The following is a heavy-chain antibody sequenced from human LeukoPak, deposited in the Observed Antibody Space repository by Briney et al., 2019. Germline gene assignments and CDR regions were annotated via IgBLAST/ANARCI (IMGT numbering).Heavy chain of an antibody. J-gene: IGHJ4*02. D-gene: IGHD6-19*01. CDR3: ARDSGRGWYEFQ. CDR2: INTRTGDT. CDR1: GYTFYNYA. V-gene: IGHV1-3*03. Sequence: ASVKVSCKASGYTFYNYAIHWLRQAPGQGLEWMGWINTRTGDTEYSQKFQGRVSITKDTPESTAYMELRSPRSEDMAVYYCARDSGRGWYEFQRGQGTLVTVSS.